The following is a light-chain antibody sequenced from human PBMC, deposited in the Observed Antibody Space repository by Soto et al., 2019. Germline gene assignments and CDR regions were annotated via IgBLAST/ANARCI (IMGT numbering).Light chain of an antibody. J-gene: IGKJ4*01. V-gene: IGKV3-11*01. CDR1: QSVSSN. CDR2: DAS. CDR3: QQHSNWPLT. Sequence: EIVLTQSPGTLSLSPWERATLSCRASQSVSSNLAWYQQNRGQAPRLLIFDASNRATGIPARFSGSGSGTDFTLTISSLEPEDFAVYYCQQHSNWPLTFGGGTKVDIK.